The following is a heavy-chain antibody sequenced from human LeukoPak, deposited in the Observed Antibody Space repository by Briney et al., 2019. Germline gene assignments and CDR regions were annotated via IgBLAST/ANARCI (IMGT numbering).Heavy chain of an antibody. J-gene: IGHJ4*02. Sequence: SVKVFCKASGHTSNRHANSWVRQARGQGLEWMGRIIPNLGTTNRAQNFQDRHTHTEDKSTNTAYMELTSLTSDDTAVYYCATTNDGGGYQWGDFFDFWGQGTLVTVSS. CDR1: GHTSNRHA. D-gene: IGHD3-22*01. V-gene: IGHV1-69*04. CDR3: ATTNDGGGYQWGDFFDF. CDR2: IIPNLGTT.